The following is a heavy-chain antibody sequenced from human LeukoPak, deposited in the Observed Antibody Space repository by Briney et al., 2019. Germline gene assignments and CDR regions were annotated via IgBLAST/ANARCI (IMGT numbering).Heavy chain of an antibody. D-gene: IGHD1-7*01. V-gene: IGHV3-21*01. Sequence: GGSLRLSCAASGFTLSSYSMNWVRQAPGKGLEWVSSISSSSSYIYYADSVKGRFTISRDNAKNSLYLQMNSLRAEDTAVYYCARDLISRNYYYFDYWGQGTLVTVSS. CDR3: ARDLISRNYYYFDY. J-gene: IGHJ4*02. CDR1: GFTLSSYS. CDR2: ISSSSSYI.